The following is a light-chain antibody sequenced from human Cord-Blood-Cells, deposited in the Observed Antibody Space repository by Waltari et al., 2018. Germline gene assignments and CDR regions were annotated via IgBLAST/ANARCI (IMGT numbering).Light chain of an antibody. J-gene: IGLJ2*01. CDR3: SSYTSSSR. CDR2: DVS. CDR1: SSDVGGYNY. Sequence: QSALTQPASVSGSPGQSITISCTGTSSDVGGYNYVSWYQQHPDKAPKLMIYDVSNRPAGVSNRFSGSKSGNTASLTISGLQAEDEADYYCSSYTSSSRFGGGTKLTVL. V-gene: IGLV2-14*01.